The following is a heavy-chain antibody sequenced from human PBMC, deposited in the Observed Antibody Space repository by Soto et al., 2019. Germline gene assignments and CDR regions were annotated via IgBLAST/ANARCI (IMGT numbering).Heavy chain of an antibody. V-gene: IGHV4-59*08. CDR2: IYYSGST. Sequence: SETLSLTCTVSGGSINNHYWSWIRQPPGKGLEWIGCIYYSGSTNYNPSLKSRVTMSVDTSKNQFSLKLSSVTAADTAVYYCARRDYEGWFDPWGQGTLVTVSS. D-gene: IGHD4-17*01. CDR3: ARRDYEGWFDP. J-gene: IGHJ5*02. CDR1: GGSINNHY.